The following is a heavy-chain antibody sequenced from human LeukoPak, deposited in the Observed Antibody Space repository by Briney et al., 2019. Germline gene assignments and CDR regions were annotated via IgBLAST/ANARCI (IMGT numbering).Heavy chain of an antibody. D-gene: IGHD2-21*01. Sequence: SETLSLTCTVSGGSISSYYWSWVRQPPGKGLEWIGYIYFSGSTNYDPSLKSRVTMSVNTSKNQFSLKLSSVTAADTAVYYCARDPNSALWGQGTLVTVSS. CDR2: IYFSGST. V-gene: IGHV4-59*12. J-gene: IGHJ4*02. CDR3: ARDPNSAL. CDR1: GGSISSYY.